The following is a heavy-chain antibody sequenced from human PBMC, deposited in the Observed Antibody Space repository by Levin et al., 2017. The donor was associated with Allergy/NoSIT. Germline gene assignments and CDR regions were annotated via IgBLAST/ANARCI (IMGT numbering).Heavy chain of an antibody. J-gene: IGHJ3*02. V-gene: IGHV1-69*02. CDR1: GGTFSSYT. CDR2: IIPILGIA. CDR3: ASRTYYDFWSGYSPFDI. Sequence: SVKVSCKASGGTFSSYTISWVRQAPGQGLEWMGRIIPILGIANYAQKFQGRVTITADKSTSTAYMELSSLRSEDTAVYYCASRTYYDFWSGYSPFDIWGQGTMVTVSS. D-gene: IGHD3-3*01.